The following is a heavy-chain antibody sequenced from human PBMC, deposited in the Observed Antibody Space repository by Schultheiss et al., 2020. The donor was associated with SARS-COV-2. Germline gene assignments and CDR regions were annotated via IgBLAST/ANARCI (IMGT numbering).Heavy chain of an antibody. CDR3: ARVLIRFLESYGMDV. D-gene: IGHD3-3*01. J-gene: IGHJ6*02. CDR1: GFTFSSYG. V-gene: IGHV3-33*01. Sequence: GGSLRLSCAASGFTFSSYGMHWVRQAPGKGLEWVAVIWYDGSNKYYADSVKGRFTISRDNSKNTLYLQMNSLRAEDTAVYYCARVLIRFLESYGMDVWGQGTTVNVSS. CDR2: IWYDGSNK.